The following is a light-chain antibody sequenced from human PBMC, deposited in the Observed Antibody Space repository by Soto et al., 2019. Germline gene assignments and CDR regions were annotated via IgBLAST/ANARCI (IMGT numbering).Light chain of an antibody. J-gene: IGLJ1*01. V-gene: IGLV2-14*01. Sequence: QSALTQPASVSGSPGQSITIPCTGTSSDIGAYNYVSWYQQYPGRAPKLMIYEVNNRPSGVYNRFSGSKSGNTASLTISGLQAEDEADYYCSPFTTTSTYVVGAGTKVTV. CDR3: SPFTTTSTYV. CDR1: SSDIGAYNY. CDR2: EVN.